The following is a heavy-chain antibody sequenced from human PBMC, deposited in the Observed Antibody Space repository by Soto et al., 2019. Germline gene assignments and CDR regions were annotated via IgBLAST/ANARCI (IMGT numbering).Heavy chain of an antibody. Sequence: QVQLVESGGGVVQPGRSLRLSCAASGFSFSNYAMHWVRQAPGKGLEWVAVIWYDGSNKYYADSVKGRFTISRDNSQNTLYLQMNSLRAEDTAVYYCARGSGVYESTGYYPHFDSWGQGTLVTVSS. D-gene: IGHD3-22*01. CDR1: GFSFSNYA. CDR2: IWYDGSNK. J-gene: IGHJ4*02. CDR3: ARGSGVYESTGYYPHFDS. V-gene: IGHV3-33*01.